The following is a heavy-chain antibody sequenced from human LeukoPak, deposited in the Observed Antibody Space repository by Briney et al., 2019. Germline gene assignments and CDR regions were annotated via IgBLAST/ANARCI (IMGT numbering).Heavy chain of an antibody. CDR3: ARYCSGGSCYSAGGFDY. J-gene: IGHJ4*02. Sequence: SETLSLTCTVFGGSISSHYWSWIRQPPGKGLEWIGYIYHSGSTYYNPSLKSRVTISVDRSKNQFSLKLSSVTAADTAVYYCARYCSGGSCYSAGGFDYWGQGTLVTVSS. CDR2: IYHSGST. D-gene: IGHD2-15*01. CDR1: GGSISSHY. V-gene: IGHV4-59*11.